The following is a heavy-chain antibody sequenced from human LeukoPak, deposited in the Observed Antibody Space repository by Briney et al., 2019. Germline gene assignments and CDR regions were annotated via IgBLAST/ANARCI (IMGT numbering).Heavy chain of an antibody. CDR2: IYYSGST. Sequence: SETLSLTCAVYGGSFSDYYWSWIRQTPGKGLEWIGSIYYSGSTYYNPSLKSRVTISVDTSKNQFSLKLSSVTAADTAVYYCAREARGERGVCSSTSCPGHFDYWGQGTLVTVSS. D-gene: IGHD2-2*01. CDR1: GGSFSDYY. J-gene: IGHJ4*02. CDR3: AREARGERGVCSSTSCPGHFDY. V-gene: IGHV4-34*01.